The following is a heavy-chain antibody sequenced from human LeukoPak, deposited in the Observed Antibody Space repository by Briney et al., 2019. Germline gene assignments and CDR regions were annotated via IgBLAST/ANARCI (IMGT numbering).Heavy chain of an antibody. CDR3: ARAPAHYYDSSDHYYVGESYFDY. D-gene: IGHD3-22*01. CDR1: GFTFSTYS. V-gene: IGHV3-21*01. CDR2: ISSSSRYI. J-gene: IGHJ4*02. Sequence: GGSLRLSCSASGFTFSTYSMNWVRQAPGKGLEWVSSISSSSRYIYYADSVKGRFTISRDNAKDSLYLQMNSLRAEDTAVYYCARAPAHYYDSSDHYYVGESYFDYWGQGTLVTVSS.